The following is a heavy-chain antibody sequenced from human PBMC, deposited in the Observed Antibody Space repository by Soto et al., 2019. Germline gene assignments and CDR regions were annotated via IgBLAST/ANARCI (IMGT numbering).Heavy chain of an antibody. V-gene: IGHV3-30*18. J-gene: IGHJ5*02. D-gene: IGHD2-15*01. CDR1: GFTFSSYG. CDR2: ISYDGSNK. CDR3: AKQDEPMQVRHGYGGNPPDWFDP. Sequence: GGSLRLSCAASGFTFSSYGMHWVRQAPGKGLEWVAVISYDGSNKYYADSVKGRFTISRDNSKNTLYLQMNSLRAEDTAVYYCAKQDEPMQVRHGYGGNPPDWFDPWGQGTLVTVSS.